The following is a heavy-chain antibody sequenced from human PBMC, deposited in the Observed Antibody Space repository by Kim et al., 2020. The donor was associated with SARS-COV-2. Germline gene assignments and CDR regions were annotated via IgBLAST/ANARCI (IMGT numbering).Heavy chain of an antibody. Sequence: GGSLRLSCATSGFAFSSYSMNWVRQAPGKGLEWISYFSAGGTIYYADSVKGRFTISRDNAKNLLYLQMNSLRPEDTAVYYCARDPEALDYWGQGTLVTVSS. CDR3: ARDPEALDY. CDR1: GFAFSSYS. CDR2: FSAGGTI. J-gene: IGHJ4*02. V-gene: IGHV3-48*04.